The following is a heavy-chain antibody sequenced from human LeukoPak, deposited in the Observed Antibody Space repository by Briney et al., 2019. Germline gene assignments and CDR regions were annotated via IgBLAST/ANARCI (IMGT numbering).Heavy chain of an antibody. D-gene: IGHD2-2*02. Sequence: SVEVSCKASGGTFSSYAISWVRQAPGQGLEWMGGIIPIFGTANYAHQFQGRVTITADESTSTAYMELSSLRSEDTAVYYCATDCSSTSCYILTDAFDIWGQGTMVTVSS. CDR3: ATDCSSTSCYILTDAFDI. J-gene: IGHJ3*02. CDR1: GGTFSSYA. CDR2: IIPIFGTA. V-gene: IGHV1-69*13.